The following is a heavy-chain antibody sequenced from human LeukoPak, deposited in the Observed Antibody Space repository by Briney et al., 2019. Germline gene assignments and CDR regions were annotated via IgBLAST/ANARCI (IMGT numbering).Heavy chain of an antibody. CDR3: ARGAGTCWFDY. CDR2: LDPYSGGT. CDR1: GYTFTGYY. V-gene: IGHV1-2*02. J-gene: IGHJ5*01. Sequence: ASVKVSCKASGYTFTGYYMHWVRQAPGQGLEWMGWLDPYSGGTNYAQNFQGRVTMTRDTSISTASMELSRLISDDTAVCYCARGAGTCWFDYWGQGTLVTVSS. D-gene: IGHD6-13*01.